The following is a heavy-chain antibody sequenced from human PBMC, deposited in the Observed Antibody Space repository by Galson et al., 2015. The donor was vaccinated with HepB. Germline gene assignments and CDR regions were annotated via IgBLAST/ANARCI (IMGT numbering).Heavy chain of an antibody. CDR1: GLSLTTSGVT. V-gene: IGHV2-5*02. CDR2: IYWDDSK. CDR3: AHRRDPYCATTGCWGGDWNFDL. Sequence: PALVKPTQTLTLTCSFSGLSLTTSGVTVAWIRQPPGKALEWLAHIYWDDSKRYSPSLENRLTITKDTSQNQVVFTMTNMAPVDTVTYYCAHRRDPYCATTGCWGGDWNFDLWGRGTLVTVSS. D-gene: IGHD2-2*01. J-gene: IGHJ2*01.